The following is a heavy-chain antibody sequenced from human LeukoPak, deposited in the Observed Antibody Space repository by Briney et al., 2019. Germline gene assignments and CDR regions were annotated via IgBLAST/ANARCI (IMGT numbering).Heavy chain of an antibody. CDR2: IYYSGDT. CDR3: ARTVHYSTGWSPTYYFDY. D-gene: IGHD6-19*01. J-gene: IGHJ4*02. CDR1: GGSISNYY. V-gene: IGHV4-59*01. Sequence: SETLSLTCTVSGGSISNYYWSWIRQPPGKGLEWIEHIYYSGDTNYNPSLKSRVSISVDTSKNQFSLKLSSVTAADTTLYYCARTVHYSTGWSPTYYFDYWGQGTLVTVSS.